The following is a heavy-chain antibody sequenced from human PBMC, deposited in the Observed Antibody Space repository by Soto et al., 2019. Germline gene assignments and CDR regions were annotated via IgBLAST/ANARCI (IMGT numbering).Heavy chain of an antibody. CDR3: AKDTRSGYYDSKIDY. CDR2: ISGSGGAK. Sequence: GGSLRLSCAASGFTVSSNYMSWVRQAPGKGLEWVSAISGSGGAKYYADSVKGRFTISRDNSKNTLYLQMNSLRAEDTAVYYCAKDTRSGYYDSKIDYWGQGTLVTVSS. CDR1: GFTVSSNY. V-gene: IGHV3-23*01. J-gene: IGHJ4*02. D-gene: IGHD3-3*01.